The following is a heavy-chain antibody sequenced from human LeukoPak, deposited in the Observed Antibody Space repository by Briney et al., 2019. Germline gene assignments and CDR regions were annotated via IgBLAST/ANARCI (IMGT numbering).Heavy chain of an antibody. D-gene: IGHD1-26*01. CDR1: GFTFSSYS. Sequence: GGSLRLSCAASGFTFSSYSMNWVRQAPGKGLEWVSSISSSSSYIYYADSVKGRFTISRDNSKNTLYLQMNSLRAEDTAVYYCAKDPRGIVGATTNAFDIWGQGTMVTVSS. V-gene: IGHV3-21*04. CDR3: AKDPRGIVGATTNAFDI. CDR2: ISSSSSYI. J-gene: IGHJ3*02.